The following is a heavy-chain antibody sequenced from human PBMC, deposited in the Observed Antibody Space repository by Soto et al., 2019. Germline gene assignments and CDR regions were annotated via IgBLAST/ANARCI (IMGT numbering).Heavy chain of an antibody. V-gene: IGHV3-30-3*01. J-gene: IGHJ4*02. CDR1: GFTFSSYA. CDR3: ASAYDILTGYYPN. CDR2: ISYDGSNK. Sequence: QVQLVESGGGVVQPGRSLRLSCAASGFTFSSYAMHWVRQAPGKGLEWVAVISYDGSNKYYADSVKGRFTISRDKSKNTLYLQMNSLRAEDTAVYYCASAYDILTGYYPNWGQGTLVTVSS. D-gene: IGHD3-9*01.